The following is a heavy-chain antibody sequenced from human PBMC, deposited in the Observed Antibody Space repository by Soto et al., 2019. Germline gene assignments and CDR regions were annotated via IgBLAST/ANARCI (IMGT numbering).Heavy chain of an antibody. J-gene: IGHJ5*02. D-gene: IGHD2-8*01. V-gene: IGHV3-9*01. CDR3: AKDMVRGRYCTNGVCYSAWFDP. CDR1: GFTFDDYA. CDR2: ISWNSGSI. Sequence: GGSLRLSCAASGFTFDDYAMHWVRQAPGKGLEWVSGISWNSGSIGYADSVKGRFTISRDNAKNSLYLQMNSLRAEDTALYYCAKDMVRGRYCTNGVCYSAWFDPWGQGTLVTVSS.